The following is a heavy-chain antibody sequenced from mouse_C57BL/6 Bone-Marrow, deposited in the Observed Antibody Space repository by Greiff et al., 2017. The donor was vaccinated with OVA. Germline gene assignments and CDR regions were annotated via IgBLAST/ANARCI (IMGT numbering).Heavy chain of an antibody. D-gene: IGHD2-2*01. CDR3: VRQGIYYGYPYYAMDY. V-gene: IGHV10-1*01. CDR1: GFSFNTYA. J-gene: IGHJ4*01. CDR2: IRSKSNNYAT. Sequence: EVQRVESGGGLVQPKGSLKLSCAASGFSFNTYAMNWVRQAPGKGLEWVARIRSKSNNYATYYADSVKDRFTISRDDSESMLYLQMNNLKTEDTAMYYCVRQGIYYGYPYYAMDYWGQGTSVTVSS.